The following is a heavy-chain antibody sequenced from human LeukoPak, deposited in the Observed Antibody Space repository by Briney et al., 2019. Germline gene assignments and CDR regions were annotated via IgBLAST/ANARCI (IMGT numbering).Heavy chain of an antibody. CDR2: IYYRGST. CDR3: ARGDDYKSTLFDY. CDR1: GGSISSYY. V-gene: IGHV4-59*01. Sequence: SETLSLTCTVSGGSISSYYWNWIRQPPGKGLEWIGYIYYRGSTNYNPSLKGRVTISVDTSKNQFSLKLSSATATDTAMYYCARGDDYKSTLFDYWGQGTLVTVSS. D-gene: IGHD5-12*01. J-gene: IGHJ4*02.